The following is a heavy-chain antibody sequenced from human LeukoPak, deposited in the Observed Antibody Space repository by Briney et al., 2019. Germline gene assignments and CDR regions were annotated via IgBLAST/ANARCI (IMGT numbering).Heavy chain of an antibody. CDR1: GFTFSSYS. V-gene: IGHV3-48*01. CDR3: ARDPDYGDYGFDP. D-gene: IGHD4-17*01. J-gene: IGHJ5*02. Sequence: GGSLRLSCAASGFTFSSYSMNWVRQAPGKGLEWVSYISSSSSTIYYADSVKGRFTISRDNAKNSLYLQMNSLRAEDTAVYYCARDPDYGDYGFDPWGQGTLVTVSS. CDR2: ISSSSSTI.